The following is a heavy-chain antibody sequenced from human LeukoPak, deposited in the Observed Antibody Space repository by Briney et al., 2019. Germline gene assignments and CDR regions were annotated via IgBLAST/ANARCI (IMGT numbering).Heavy chain of an antibody. D-gene: IGHD6-19*01. J-gene: IGHJ4*02. CDR2: ISGSGGST. V-gene: IGHV3-23*01. CDR1: GFTFSNSA. Sequence: GGSLRLSCAASGFTFSNSAMSWVRQAPGKGLEWVSAISGSGGSTYYADSVKGRFTISRDNSKNTLCLQMDSLRAEDTAAYYCAKDLYSSGCYFFDYWGPGTLVTVSS. CDR3: AKDLYSSGCYFFDY.